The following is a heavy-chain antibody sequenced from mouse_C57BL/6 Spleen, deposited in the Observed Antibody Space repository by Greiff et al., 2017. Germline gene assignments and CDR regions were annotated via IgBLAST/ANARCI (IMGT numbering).Heavy chain of an antibody. CDR1: GFTFSSYT. CDR2: ISGGGGNT. Sequence: EVKLVESGGGLVKPGGSLKLSCAASGFTFSSYTMSWVRQTPEKRLEWVATISGGGGNTYYPDSVKGRFTISRDNAKNTLYLQMSSLRSEDTALYYCARRGYGSSYVGYFDVWGTGTTVTVSS. CDR3: ARRGYGSSYVGYFDV. D-gene: IGHD1-1*01. V-gene: IGHV5-9*01. J-gene: IGHJ1*03.